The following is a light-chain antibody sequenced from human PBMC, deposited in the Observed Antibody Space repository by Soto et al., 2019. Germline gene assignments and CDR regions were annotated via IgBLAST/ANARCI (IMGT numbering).Light chain of an antibody. Sequence: DIQMTQSPSSLSASVGDTVTITCRASHIITNYLNWYQQKPGKAPKLLIYAASSLQSGVPSRFSRSGSGTDFTLTISSLQPEDFATYYCQQTYSTPQTFGQGTKVEIK. V-gene: IGKV1-39*01. J-gene: IGKJ1*01. CDR2: AAS. CDR3: QQTYSTPQT. CDR1: HIITNY.